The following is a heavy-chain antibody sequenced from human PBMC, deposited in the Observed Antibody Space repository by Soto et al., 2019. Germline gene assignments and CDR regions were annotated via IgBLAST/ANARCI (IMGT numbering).Heavy chain of an antibody. CDR1: GFSFSDQF. D-gene: IGHD6-13*01. CDR2: SRNKANSYTT. V-gene: IGHV3-72*01. J-gene: IGHJ1*01. CDR3: AGGATGRAPFQH. Sequence: LRLSCAASGFSFSDQFMDWVRHIPVKGLEWVGRSRNKANSYTTEYAASVKGRFSISRDDSKNSLFLQMSSLKTEDTAVYYCAGGATGRAPFQHWGQGTLVTVPQ.